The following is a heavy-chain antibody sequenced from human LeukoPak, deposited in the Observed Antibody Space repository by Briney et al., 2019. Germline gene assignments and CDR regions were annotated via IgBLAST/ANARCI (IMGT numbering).Heavy chain of an antibody. J-gene: IGHJ3*02. CDR1: GFTFSSYA. Sequence: PGGSLRLSCAASGFTFSSYAMSWVRQAPGKGLEWVSAISGSGGSTYYADSVKGRFTISRDNSKNTLYLQMNSLRAEDTAVYYCARDDSYGYLEFGAFDIWRQGTMVTVSS. V-gene: IGHV3-23*01. CDR2: ISGSGGST. CDR3: ARDDSYGYLEFGAFDI. D-gene: IGHD5-18*01.